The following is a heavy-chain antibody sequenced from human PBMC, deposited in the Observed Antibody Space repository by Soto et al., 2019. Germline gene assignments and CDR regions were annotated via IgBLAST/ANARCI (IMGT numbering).Heavy chain of an antibody. D-gene: IGHD2-15*01. V-gene: IGHV1-3*01. J-gene: IGHJ6*02. CDR1: GYTFTSYA. CDR3: ASGCSGGSCYSGAYYGMDV. CDR2: INAGNGNT. Sequence: ASVKVSCKASGYTFTSYAMHWVRQAPGQRLEWMGWINAGNGNTKYSQKFQGRVTITRDTSASTAYMELSSLRAEDTAVYYCASGCSGGSCYSGAYYGMDVWGQGTTVTVSS.